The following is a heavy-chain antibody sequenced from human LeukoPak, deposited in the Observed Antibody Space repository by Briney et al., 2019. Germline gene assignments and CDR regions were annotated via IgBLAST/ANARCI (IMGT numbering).Heavy chain of an antibody. Sequence: SETLSLTCAVSGGSISSSSYYWGWIRQPPGKGLEWIGSIYYSGSTYYNPSLKSRVTISVDTSKNQFSLKLSSVTAADTAVYYCAREGESGYDYLFDYWGQGTLVTVSS. CDR2: IYYSGST. J-gene: IGHJ4*02. CDR1: GGSISSSSYY. V-gene: IGHV4-39*07. CDR3: AREGESGYDYLFDY. D-gene: IGHD5-12*01.